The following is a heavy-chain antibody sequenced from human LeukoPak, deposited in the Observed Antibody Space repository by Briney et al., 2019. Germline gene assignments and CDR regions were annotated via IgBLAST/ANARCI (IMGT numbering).Heavy chain of an antibody. CDR3: ARAVVRGVNNYYGMDV. D-gene: IGHD3-10*01. CDR2: ISSSGSTI. V-gene: IGHV3-48*03. J-gene: IGHJ6*02. Sequence: GGSLRLSCAASGFTISSYEMIWVRQAPGKGLEWVSYISSSGSTIYYADSVKGRFTISRDNAKNSLYLQMNSLRAEDTAVYYCARAVVRGVNNYYGMDVWGQGTTVTVSS. CDR1: GFTISSYE.